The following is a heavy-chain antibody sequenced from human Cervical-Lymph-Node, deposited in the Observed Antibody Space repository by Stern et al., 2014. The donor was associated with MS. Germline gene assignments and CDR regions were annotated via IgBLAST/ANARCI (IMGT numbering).Heavy chain of an antibody. CDR3: ARDEAAAGPYYYYGMDV. V-gene: IGHV3-33*01. J-gene: IGHJ6*02. CDR1: GFTFSSYG. CDR2: IWYDGSNK. Sequence: LQPGRSLRLSCAASGFTFSSYGMHWVRQAPGKGLEWVAVIWYDGSNKYYADSVKGRFTISRDNSKNTLYLQMNSLRAEDTAVYYCARDEAAAGPYYYYGMDVWGQGTTVTVSS. D-gene: IGHD6-13*01.